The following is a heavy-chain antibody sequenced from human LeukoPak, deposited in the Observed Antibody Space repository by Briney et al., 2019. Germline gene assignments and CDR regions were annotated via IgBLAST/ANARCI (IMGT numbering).Heavy chain of an antibody. CDR1: GYTFTSYD. Sequence: ASVKVSCKASGYTFTSYDTNWVRQATGQGLEWMGWMNPNSGNTGYAQKFQGRVTMTRNTSISTAYMELSSLRSEDTAVYYCARGSGQYSSGWYREDYGMDVWGQGTTVTVSS. V-gene: IGHV1-8*01. D-gene: IGHD6-19*01. CDR3: ARGSGQYSSGWYREDYGMDV. CDR2: MNPNSGNT. J-gene: IGHJ6*02.